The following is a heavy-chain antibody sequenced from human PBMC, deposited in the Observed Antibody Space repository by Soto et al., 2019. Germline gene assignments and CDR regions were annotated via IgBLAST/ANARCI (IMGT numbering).Heavy chain of an antibody. V-gene: IGHV3-23*01. J-gene: IGHJ4*02. CDR1: GFTFSSYA. CDR2: ISGSGGST. Sequence: EVQLLESGGGLVQPGGSLRLSCTASGFTFSSYAMSWVRQAPGKGLEWVSAISGSGGSTYYADSVKGRFTIPRDNSKNTLYLQMNSLRAEDTAVYYCAKEGLVAGHFDYWGQGTLVTVSS. D-gene: IGHD2-15*01. CDR3: AKEGLVAGHFDY.